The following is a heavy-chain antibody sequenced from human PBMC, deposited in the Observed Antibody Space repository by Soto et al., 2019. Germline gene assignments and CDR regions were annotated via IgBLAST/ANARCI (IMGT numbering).Heavy chain of an antibody. D-gene: IGHD2-21*01. V-gene: IGHV3-30-3*01. CDR1: GFSLSNFP. CDR2: VSIDENDR. J-gene: IGHJ4*02. CDR3: ARDRYWTFDY. Sequence: QVHLVESGGGVVQPGTSLRLSCVASGFSLSNFPMYWVRRAPGKGLEWVAAVSIDENDRRYADSMKGRFTISRDSSKNTLYLQIDGLTIEGTAVYHCARDRYWTFDYWGQGTLVTVPS.